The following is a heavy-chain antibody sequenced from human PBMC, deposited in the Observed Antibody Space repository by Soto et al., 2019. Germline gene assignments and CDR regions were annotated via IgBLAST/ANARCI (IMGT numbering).Heavy chain of an antibody. CDR3: ARDRVIVVVPAAMGWFDP. J-gene: IGHJ5*02. V-gene: IGHV1-3*01. CDR2: INAGNGNT. D-gene: IGHD2-2*01. CDR1: GYTFTSYA. Sequence: QVQLVQSGAEVKKPGASVKVSCKASGYTFTSYAMHWVRQAPGQRLEWMGWINAGNGNTKYSQKFQGRVTITRDTSARTAYMELSSLRSEDTAVYYCARDRVIVVVPAAMGWFDPWGQGTLVTVSS.